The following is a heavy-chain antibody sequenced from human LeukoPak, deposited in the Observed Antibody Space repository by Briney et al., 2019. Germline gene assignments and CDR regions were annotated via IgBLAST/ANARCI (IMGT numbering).Heavy chain of an antibody. V-gene: IGHV1-46*04. CDR2: INPTGSTT. Sequence: ASVKVSCKASGYTFTSHYMHWVRQAPGQGLEWMGVINPTGSTTTYAKKLQGRVIMTRDTSTNTDYMELSNLRSEDTAVYFCARDNSVGDIAWWFDPWGQGTLVTVSS. CDR1: GYTFTSHY. D-gene: IGHD3-10*01. J-gene: IGHJ5*02. CDR3: ARDNSVGDIAWWFDP.